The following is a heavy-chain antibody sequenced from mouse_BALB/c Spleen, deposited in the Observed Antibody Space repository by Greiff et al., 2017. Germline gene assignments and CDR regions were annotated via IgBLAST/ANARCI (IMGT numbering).Heavy chain of an antibody. V-gene: IGHV1-87*01. D-gene: IGHD1-1*01. CDR1: GYTFTSYW. Sequence: VQLQQSGAELARPGASVKLSCKASGYTFTSYWMQWVKQRPGQGLEWIGAIYPGDGDTRYTQKFKGKATLTADKSSSTAYMQLSSLASEDSAVYYCARGGYGSSPYFDYWGQGTTLTVSS. J-gene: IGHJ2*01. CDR3: ARGGYGSSPYFDY. CDR2: IYPGDGDT.